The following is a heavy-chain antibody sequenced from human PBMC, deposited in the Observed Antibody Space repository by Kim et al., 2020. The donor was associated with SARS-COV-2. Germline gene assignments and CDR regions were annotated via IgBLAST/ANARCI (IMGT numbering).Heavy chain of an antibody. CDR3: ARGYYGSGSYSH. Sequence: NYHPSLKSRVTISVDTSKNQFSLRLSYVTAADTAVYYCARGYYGSGSYSHWGQGTLVTVSS. J-gene: IGHJ4*02. V-gene: IGHV4-34*01. D-gene: IGHD3-10*01.